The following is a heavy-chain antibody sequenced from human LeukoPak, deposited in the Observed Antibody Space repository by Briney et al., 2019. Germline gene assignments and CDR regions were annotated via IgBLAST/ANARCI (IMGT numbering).Heavy chain of an antibody. CDR1: GGTFSSYA. J-gene: IGHJ6*04. D-gene: IGHD3-10*01. V-gene: IGHV1-69*06. Sequence: SVKVSCKASGGTFSSYAISWVRQAPGQGLEWMGGIIPIFGTANYAQKFQGRVTITADKSTSTAYMEPSSLRSEDTAVYYCASQVRGVLYYYYYGMDVWGKGTTVTVSS. CDR2: IIPIFGTA. CDR3: ASQVRGVLYYYYYGMDV.